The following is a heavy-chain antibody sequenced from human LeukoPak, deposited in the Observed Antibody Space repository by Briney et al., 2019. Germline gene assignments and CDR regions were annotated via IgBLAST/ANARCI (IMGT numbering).Heavy chain of an antibody. V-gene: IGHV3-33*01. CDR1: GFTFSTYG. CDR2: IWYDGTNK. J-gene: IGHJ6*02. D-gene: IGHD6-13*01. CDR3: ARKMLSSSWLDYYYYYGMDV. Sequence: PGGSLRLSCAASGFTFSTYGMHWVRQAPGKGLEWVAVIWYDGTNKYYADSVKGRFTISRDNSKNTLYLQMNSLRAEDTAVYYCARKMLSSSWLDYYYYYGMDVWGQGTTVTVSS.